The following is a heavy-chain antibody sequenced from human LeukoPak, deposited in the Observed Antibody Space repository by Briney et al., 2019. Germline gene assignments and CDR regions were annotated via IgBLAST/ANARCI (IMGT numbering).Heavy chain of an antibody. J-gene: IGHJ6*02. CDR2: IHYSGNT. CDR3: ARHDGYCSSTSCRYYYYGMDV. CDR1: GGSISSHY. Sequence: SETLSLTCTVSGGSISSHYWSWIRQPPGKGLEWRAYIHYSGNTNYNPSLKSRVTISADTSKNQFSLKLSSVTAADTAMYYCARHDGYCSSTSCRYYYYGMDVWGQGTTVTVSS. D-gene: IGHD2-2*03. V-gene: IGHV4-59*08.